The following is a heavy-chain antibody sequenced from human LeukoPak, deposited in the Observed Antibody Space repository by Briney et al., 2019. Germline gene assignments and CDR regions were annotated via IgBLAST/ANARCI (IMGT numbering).Heavy chain of an antibody. V-gene: IGHV1-69*13. CDR2: IIPIFGTA. CDR3: ASYLVPTRFDY. D-gene: IGHD2/OR15-2a*01. CDR1: GGTFSSYA. Sequence: ASVKVSCKASGGTFSSYAISWVRQAPGQGLEWMGGIIPIFGTANYAQKFQGRVTITADESTSTAYMELSSLRSEDTAVYYCASYLVPTRFDYWGQGTLVTVSS. J-gene: IGHJ4*02.